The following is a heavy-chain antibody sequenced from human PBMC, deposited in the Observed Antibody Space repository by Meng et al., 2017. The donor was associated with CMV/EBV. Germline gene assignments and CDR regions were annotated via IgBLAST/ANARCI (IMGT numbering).Heavy chain of an antibody. V-gene: IGHV1-2*02. CDR2: INPNSGGT. CDR3: ARGRTVAGTGPLGLIDY. Sequence: QVQLVQSGAEMRKPGAAVTVACKASGYTFIDYYMHWVRQAPGQGPGWMGWINPNSGGTNFAQKFRGRVTLTRDTSIDTAYMELSSLRFEDTAFYYCARGRTVAGTGPLGLIDYWGQGTLVTVSS. J-gene: IGHJ4*02. CDR1: GYTFIDYY. D-gene: IGHD6-19*01.